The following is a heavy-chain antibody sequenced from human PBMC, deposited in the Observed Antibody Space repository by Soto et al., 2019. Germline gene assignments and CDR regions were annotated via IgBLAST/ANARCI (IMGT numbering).Heavy chain of an antibody. Sequence: GPSVKVSCKTSGGTFRTSAISWVRQAPGQGLEWMGGIMPVFPTPDYAQKFQGRVTITADESTGTAYMELSSLRSEDTAVYYCARDKDRQQLGGNYYYIMDVWGQGTTVTVSS. CDR2: IMPVFPTP. CDR1: GGTFRTSA. J-gene: IGHJ6*01. D-gene: IGHD2-15*01. CDR3: ARDKDRQQLGGNYYYIMDV. V-gene: IGHV1-69*13.